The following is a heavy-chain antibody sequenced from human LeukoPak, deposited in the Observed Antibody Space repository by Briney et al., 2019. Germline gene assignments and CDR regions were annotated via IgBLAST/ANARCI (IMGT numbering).Heavy chain of an antibody. Sequence: GGSLRLSCAASGFTFRNYWMHWVRQAPGKGLVWVSRINIDGSTRYAESVEGRFTISSNNTKNTQYLQMDSLRAEDTAVYYCARAGGSGGFDGWGQGTLVTVSS. CDR3: ARAGGSGGFDG. CDR1: GFTFRNYW. V-gene: IGHV3-74*01. J-gene: IGHJ5*02. CDR2: INIDGST. D-gene: IGHD3-10*01.